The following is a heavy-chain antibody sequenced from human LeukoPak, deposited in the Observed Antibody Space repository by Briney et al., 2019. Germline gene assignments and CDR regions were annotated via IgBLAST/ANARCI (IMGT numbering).Heavy chain of an antibody. D-gene: IGHD2-15*01. CDR1: GGSFSGYY. CDR2: INHSGST. V-gene: IGHV4-34*01. J-gene: IGHJ4*02. Sequence: SETLSLTCAVYGGSFSGYYWSWIRQPPGKGLEWIGEINHSGSTNYNPSLKSRVTISVDTSKNQFSLKLSSVTAADTAVYYCARGGRGYCSGGSCYIGNWGQGILVTVSS. CDR3: ARGGRGYCSGGSCYIGN.